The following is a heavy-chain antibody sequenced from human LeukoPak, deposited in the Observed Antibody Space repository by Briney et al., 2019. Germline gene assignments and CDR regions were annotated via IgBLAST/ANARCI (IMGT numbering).Heavy chain of an antibody. J-gene: IGHJ4*02. CDR1: GGSFSGYY. CDR3: ARANNSGFGY. Sequence: SETLSLTCAVYGGSFSGYYWSWIRQPPGKGLEWIGEINHSGSTNYNPSLKSRVTLSVDTSKNQFSLKLSSVTAADTAVYYCARANNSGFGYWGQGTLVTVSS. V-gene: IGHV4-34*01. D-gene: IGHD6-19*01. CDR2: INHSGST.